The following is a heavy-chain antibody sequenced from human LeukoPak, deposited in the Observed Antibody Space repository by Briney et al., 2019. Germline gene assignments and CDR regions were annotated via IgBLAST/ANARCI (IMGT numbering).Heavy chain of an antibody. CDR2: MNPNSGNT. CDR3: AGGYWSSSEAGY. J-gene: IGHJ4*02. V-gene: IGHV1-8*02. Sequence: ASVKVSCKASGYTFTSYDINWVRQATGQGLEWMGWMNPNSGNTGYAQKFQGRVTMTRNTSISTAYMELSSLRSEDTAVYYCAGGYWSSSEAGYWGQGTLVTVSS. CDR1: GYTFTSYD. D-gene: IGHD6-6*01.